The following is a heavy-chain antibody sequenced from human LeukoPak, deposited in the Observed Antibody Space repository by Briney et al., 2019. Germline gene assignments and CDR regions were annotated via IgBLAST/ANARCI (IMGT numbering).Heavy chain of an antibody. CDR2: IYYNGNA. D-gene: IGHD3-10*01. CDR3: AAYPPGVCRPVDY. Sequence: PSETLSLTCSVSGGSINTLSYYWGWVRQPPGKGLEWIGRIYYNGNADYNPSLKSRVTLIVDTSKNQFSLKVTSLTSADTAVYYCAAYPPGVCRPVDYWGQGTLVTVSS. V-gene: IGHV4-39*01. J-gene: IGHJ4*02. CDR1: GGSINTLSYY.